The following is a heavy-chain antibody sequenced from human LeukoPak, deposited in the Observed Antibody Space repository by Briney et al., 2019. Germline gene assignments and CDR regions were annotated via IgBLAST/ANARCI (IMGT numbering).Heavy chain of an antibody. J-gene: IGHJ5*02. CDR1: GGSITTNYW. Sequence: SETLSLTCAVSGGSITTNYWWNWVRQPPGKGLEWIGEIYHTGNTNYNPSLKSRVTISVDTSKNQFSLKLSSVTAADTAVYYCASSGYPDWFDPWGQGTLVTVSS. CDR3: ASSGYPDWFDP. CDR2: IYHTGNT. D-gene: IGHD5-12*01. V-gene: IGHV4-4*02.